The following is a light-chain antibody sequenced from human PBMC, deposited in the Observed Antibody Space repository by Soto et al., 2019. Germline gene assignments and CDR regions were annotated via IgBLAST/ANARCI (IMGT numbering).Light chain of an antibody. CDR3: QIWGSGIHVV. CDR1: SGHSSYA. V-gene: IGLV4-69*01. Sequence: QLVLTQSPSASASLGASVKLTCNRSSGHSSYAIAWHQQQPEKGPRYLMRLNSDGSHSKGDGIPDRFSGSSSGAERYLTISSLQTEDEADYYCQIWGSGIHVVFGGGTKLTVL. CDR2: LNSDGSH. J-gene: IGLJ2*01.